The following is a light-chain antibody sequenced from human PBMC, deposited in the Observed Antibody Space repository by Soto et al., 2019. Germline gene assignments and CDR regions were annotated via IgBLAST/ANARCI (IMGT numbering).Light chain of an antibody. Sequence: QSVLTQPPSVSAAPGQKVTISCSGSSCNIGNNYVSWYQQLPGTAPKLLIYDNNKRPSGIPDRFSGSKSCTSATLGITGLQTGDEADYYCGTWDSSMSAGVFGGGTKLTVL. V-gene: IGLV1-51*01. CDR3: GTWDSSMSAGV. CDR2: DNN. CDR1: SCNIGNNY. J-gene: IGLJ3*02.